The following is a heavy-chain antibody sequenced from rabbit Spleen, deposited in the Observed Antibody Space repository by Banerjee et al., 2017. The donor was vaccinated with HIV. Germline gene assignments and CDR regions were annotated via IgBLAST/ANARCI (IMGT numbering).Heavy chain of an antibody. CDR1: GFSFSDRDV. J-gene: IGHJ4*01. D-gene: IGHD4-1*01. CDR3: ARDLAGAIGWNFYL. V-gene: IGHV1S45*01. Sequence: QEQLEESGGGLVKPEGSLTLTCKASGFSFSDRDVMCGVRQAPGKGLEWIACINTATGKDVYANWVNGRFTISRTSSTTVTLQMTSLAAADTATYFCARDLAGAIGWNFYLWGQGTLVTVS. CDR2: INTATGKD.